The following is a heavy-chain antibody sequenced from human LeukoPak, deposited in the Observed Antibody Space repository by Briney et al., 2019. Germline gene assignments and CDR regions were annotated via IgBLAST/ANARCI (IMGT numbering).Heavy chain of an antibody. D-gene: IGHD3-9*01. Sequence: GGSLRLSCAASGFTFSSYGMHWVRQAPGKGLEWVAVISYDGSNKYYADSVKGRFTISRDNSKNTLYLQMNSLRAEDTAVYYCARAYYDILTGYYIQYYFDYWGQGTLVTVSS. CDR1: GFTFSSYG. J-gene: IGHJ4*02. CDR3: ARAYYDILTGYYIQYYFDY. V-gene: IGHV3-30*03. CDR2: ISYDGSNK.